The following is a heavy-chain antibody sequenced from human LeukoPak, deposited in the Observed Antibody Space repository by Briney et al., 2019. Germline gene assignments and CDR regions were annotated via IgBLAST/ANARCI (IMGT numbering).Heavy chain of an antibody. V-gene: IGHV3-66*02. CDR1: GFTVSSYY. J-gene: IGHJ4*02. Sequence: AGRSLRLSCAASGFTVSSYYMSWVRQAPGKGLEWVSVIYSGGSTYYADSVKGRLTISRDNSKNTLYLQMNSLRAEDTAVYYCARGLSGDPYYFDYWGQGTLVTVSS. D-gene: IGHD7-27*01. CDR2: IYSGGST. CDR3: ARGLSGDPYYFDY.